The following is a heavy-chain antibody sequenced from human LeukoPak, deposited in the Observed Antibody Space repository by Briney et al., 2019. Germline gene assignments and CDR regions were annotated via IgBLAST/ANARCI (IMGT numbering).Heavy chain of an antibody. CDR3: ARGGDIVLMVYARHAFDI. D-gene: IGHD2-8*01. CDR1: GFTFSSYE. V-gene: IGHV3-20*04. CDR2: INWNGGST. Sequence: GGSLRLSCAASGFTFSSYEMSWVRQAPGKGLEWVSGINWNGGSTGYADSVKGRFTISRDNAKNSLYLQMNSLRAEDTALYYCARGGDIVLMVYARHAFDIWGQGTMVTVSS. J-gene: IGHJ3*02.